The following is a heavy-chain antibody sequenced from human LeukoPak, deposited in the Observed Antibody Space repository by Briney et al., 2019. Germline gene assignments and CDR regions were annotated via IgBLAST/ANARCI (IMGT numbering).Heavy chain of an antibody. CDR1: GYTFIGYY. D-gene: IGHD3-16*01. Sequence: GASVKVSCKASGYTFIGYYMHWVRQAPGQGLEWMGWINPNSGDTKYAQKFQGRVTMTRDTSISTAYMELSRLTSDDTAVYYCATQRGSYLWGTDFDYWGQGTLVTVSS. J-gene: IGHJ4*02. CDR2: INPNSGDT. CDR3: ATQRGSYLWGTDFDY. V-gene: IGHV1-2*02.